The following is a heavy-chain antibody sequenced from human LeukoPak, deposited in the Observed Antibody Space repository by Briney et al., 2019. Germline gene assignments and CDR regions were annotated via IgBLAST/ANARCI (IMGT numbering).Heavy chain of an antibody. CDR1: GFTFSSYG. J-gene: IGHJ4*02. V-gene: IGHV3-33*01. D-gene: IGHD4-17*01. Sequence: GGSLRLTCAASGFTFSSYGMHWVRQAPGKGLEWVAVIWYDGSNKYYADSVKGRFTISRDNSKNTLYLQMNSLRAEDTAVYYCARGDYGDYPLHFDYWGQGTLVTVSS. CDR2: IWYDGSNK. CDR3: ARGDYGDYPLHFDY.